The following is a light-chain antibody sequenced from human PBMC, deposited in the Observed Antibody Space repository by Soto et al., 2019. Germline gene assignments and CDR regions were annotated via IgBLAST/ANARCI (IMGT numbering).Light chain of an antibody. V-gene: IGKV2-28*01. Sequence: DIVMTQSPLSVPVTPGEPASISCRSSQGLLHSNGYNYLDWYQQKPGKVPKXLIYAASTLQSGVPSRFSGSGFGTDFTLTINSLQPEDFATYYCLLDYAYFWAFGQGTKVDIK. CDR1: QGLLHSNGYNY. CDR2: AAS. J-gene: IGKJ1*01. CDR3: LLDYAYFWA.